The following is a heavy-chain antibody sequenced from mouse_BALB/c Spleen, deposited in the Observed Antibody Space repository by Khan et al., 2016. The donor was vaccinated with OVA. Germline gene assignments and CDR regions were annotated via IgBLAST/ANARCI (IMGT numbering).Heavy chain of an antibody. CDR1: GYTFTDYA. D-gene: IGHD2-3*01. CDR2: ISTYSGNT. CDR3: ARPAYDGYYDY. Sequence: VQLQESGPELVRPGVSVKISCKGSGYTFTDYAMYWVKQSHAKSLEWIGLISTYSGNTNYNQKFKGKATMTVDKSSSTAHMELASLTSEDSAIYYCARPAYDGYYDYWGQGTTLTVSS. J-gene: IGHJ2*01. V-gene: IGHV1S137*01.